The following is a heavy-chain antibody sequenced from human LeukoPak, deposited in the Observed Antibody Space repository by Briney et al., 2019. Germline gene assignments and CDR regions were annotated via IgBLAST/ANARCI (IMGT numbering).Heavy chain of an antibody. J-gene: IGHJ4*02. D-gene: IGHD6-13*01. Sequence: ASVKVSCEASGYTFTTYAMHLVRRAPGQRLEWMGWINAGNGNTKYSQKFQARVTITRDTSAGTAYMDLSSLRSEDTAVYYCARDPIGSRWPYYFDYWGQGTLVTVSS. V-gene: IGHV1-3*01. CDR1: GYTFTTYA. CDR3: ARDPIGSRWPYYFDY. CDR2: INAGNGNT.